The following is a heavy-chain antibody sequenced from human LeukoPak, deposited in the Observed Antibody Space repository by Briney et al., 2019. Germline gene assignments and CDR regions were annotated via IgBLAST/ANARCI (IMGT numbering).Heavy chain of an antibody. D-gene: IGHD5-18*01. J-gene: IGHJ5*02. Sequence: GGSLRLSCVASGFIFSNYAVHWVRQAPGKGLEWVAVIWYDGSNKYYADSVKGRFTISRDNSKNTLYLQMNSLRAEDTAVYYCARDRDGCSYGYVGWFDPWGQGTLVTVSS. CDR2: IWYDGSNK. CDR3: ARDRDGCSYGYVGWFDP. CDR1: GFIFSNYA. V-gene: IGHV3-33*08.